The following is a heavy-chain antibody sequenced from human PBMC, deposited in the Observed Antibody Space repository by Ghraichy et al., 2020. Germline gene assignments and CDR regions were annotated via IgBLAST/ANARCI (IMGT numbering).Heavy chain of an antibody. J-gene: IGHJ4*02. CDR1: GFTFSSHW. V-gene: IGHV3-74*01. CDR2: INSDGSST. CDR3: ARDSGSGSYKVDY. Sequence: GGSLRLSCAVSGFTFSSHWMHWVRQAPGKGLVWFSHINSDGSSTIYADFVKGRFTISRDNAKNTLYLQMNSLRAEDTAVYYCARDSGSGSYKVDYWGQGTLVTVSS. D-gene: IGHD3-10*01.